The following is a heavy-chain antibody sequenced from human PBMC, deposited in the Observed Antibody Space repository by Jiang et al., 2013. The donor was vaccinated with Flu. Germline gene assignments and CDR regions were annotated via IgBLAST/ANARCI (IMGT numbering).Heavy chain of an antibody. V-gene: IGHV3-30-3*01. CDR3: ARSRTSMVRGVIPY. CDR2: ISYDGSNK. D-gene: IGHD3-10*01. J-gene: IGHJ4*02. Sequence: PGRSLRLSCAASGFTFSSYAMHWVRQAPGKGLEWVAVISYDGSNKYYADSVKGRFTISRDNSKNTLYLQMNSLRAEDTAVYYCARSRTSMVRGVIPYWGQGTLVTVSS. CDR1: GFTFSSYA.